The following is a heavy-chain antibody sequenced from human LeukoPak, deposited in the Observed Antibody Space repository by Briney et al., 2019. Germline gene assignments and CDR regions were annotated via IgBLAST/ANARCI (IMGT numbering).Heavy chain of an antibody. CDR3: ARRLTQYDCFDP. V-gene: IGHV6-1*01. J-gene: IGHJ5*02. Sequence: SQTLSLTCAISGDSVSSNSVTWNWIRQSPSRGLEWLGRTYYRSTWYNAYAVSVRGRITVNPDTSKNQFSLHLTSVTPEDTAVYYCARRLTQYDCFDPWGQGILVTVSS. D-gene: IGHD2-2*01. CDR1: GDSVSSNSVT. CDR2: TYYRSTWYN.